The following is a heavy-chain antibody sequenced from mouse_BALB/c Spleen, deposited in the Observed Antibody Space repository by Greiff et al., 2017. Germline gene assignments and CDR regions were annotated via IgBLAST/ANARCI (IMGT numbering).Heavy chain of an antibody. Sequence: QVQLQQPGAELVKPGASVKMSCKASGYTFTSYWMHWVKQRPGQGLEWIGVIDPANGNTKYDPKFQGKATITADTSSNTAYLQLSSLTSEDTAVYYCASYYGSSGFAYWGQGTLVTVSA. J-gene: IGHJ3*01. CDR1: GYTFTSYW. V-gene: IGHV1-59*01. D-gene: IGHD1-1*01. CDR3: ASYYGSSGFAY. CDR2: IDPANGNT.